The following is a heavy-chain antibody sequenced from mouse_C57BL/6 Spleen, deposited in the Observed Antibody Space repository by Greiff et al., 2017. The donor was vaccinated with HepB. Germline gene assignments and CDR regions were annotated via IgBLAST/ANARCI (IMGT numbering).Heavy chain of an antibody. CDR1: GYAFSSSW. CDR3: ARIDLYYFDY. J-gene: IGHJ2*01. V-gene: IGHV1-82*01. CDR2: IYPGDGDT. Sequence: VKLLESGPELVKPGASVKISCKASGYAFSSSWMNWVKQRPGKGLEWIGRIYPGDGDTNYNGKFKGKATLTADKSSSTAYMQLSSLTSEDSAVYFCARIDLYYFDYWGQGTTLTVSS.